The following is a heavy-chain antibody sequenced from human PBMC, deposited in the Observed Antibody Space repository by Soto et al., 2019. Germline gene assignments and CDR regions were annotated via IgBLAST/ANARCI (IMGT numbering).Heavy chain of an antibody. J-gene: IGHJ6*02. CDR3: ARVEYSSSSAGRDAYYYGMDV. D-gene: IGHD6-6*01. V-gene: IGHV4-30-4*01. CDR2: IYYSGST. Sequence: QVQLQESGPGLVKPSQTLSLTCTVSGGSISSGDYYWSWIRQPPGKGLEWIGYIYYSGSTYYNPSLKSRVTISVDTSKNQFSLKLSSVTAADTAVYYCARVEYSSSSAGRDAYYYGMDVWGQGTTVTVSS. CDR1: GGSISSGDYY.